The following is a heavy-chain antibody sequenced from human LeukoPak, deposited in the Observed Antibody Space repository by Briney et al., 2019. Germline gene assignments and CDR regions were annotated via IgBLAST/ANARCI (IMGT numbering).Heavy chain of an antibody. CDR1: GYTLTRYY. V-gene: IGHV1-46*01. J-gene: IGHJ3*02. CDR3: ARDMTTVTTSFEAFDI. Sequence: GASVRVSCKASGYTLTRYYMHWVRQAPGQGLEWMGIINPRGGSTSYAQKFQGRVTMTRDTSTSTVYMELSSLRSEDTAVYYCARDMTTVTTSFEAFDIWGQGTMVTVSS. CDR2: INPRGGST. D-gene: IGHD4-17*01.